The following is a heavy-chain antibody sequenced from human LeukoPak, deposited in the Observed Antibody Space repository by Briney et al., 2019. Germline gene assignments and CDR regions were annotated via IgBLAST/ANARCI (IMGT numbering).Heavy chain of an antibody. D-gene: IGHD5-12*01. J-gene: IGHJ4*02. Sequence: GGSLRLSCAASGFTFSGYEMNWVRQASGKGLEWVSYSSSSGSTTYYADSVKGRFSISRDNAKNSLYLQMNSLRAEDTAVYYCARGPYDSYFDYWGQGTLVTVSS. V-gene: IGHV3-48*03. CDR3: ARGPYDSYFDY. CDR2: SSSSGSTT. CDR1: GFTFSGYE.